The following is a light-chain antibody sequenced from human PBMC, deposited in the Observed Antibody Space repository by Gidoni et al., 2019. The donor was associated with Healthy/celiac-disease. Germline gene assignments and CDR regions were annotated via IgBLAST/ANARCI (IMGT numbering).Light chain of an antibody. CDR3: QQYDNPSYT. CDR2: DAS. CDR1: QDISNY. V-gene: IGKV1-33*01. Sequence: DIQMTQSPSSLSASVGDRVTITCQASQDISNYLNWYQQKPGKAPKLLIYDASNLETGVPSRFSGSGSETDFTFTISSLQPEDIATYYCQQYDNPSYTFGQGTKLEIK. J-gene: IGKJ2*01.